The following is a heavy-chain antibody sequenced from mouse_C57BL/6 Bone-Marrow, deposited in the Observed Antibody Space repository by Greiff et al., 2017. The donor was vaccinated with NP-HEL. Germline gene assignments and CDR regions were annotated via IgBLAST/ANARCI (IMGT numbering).Heavy chain of an antibody. CDR3: ARMRLRRGFDY. Sequence: QVTLKESGPGILQPSQSLSLSCSFSGFSLSTFGMGVGWIRQPSGQGLDWLVHIGWGDAKYYNPALESRPTTSKDTSKNQVFLKIANVDTADTATYYCARMRLRRGFDYWGQGTPLTVSS. J-gene: IGHJ2*01. V-gene: IGHV8-8*01. CDR2: IGWGDAK. D-gene: IGHD2-4*01. CDR1: GFSLSTFGMG.